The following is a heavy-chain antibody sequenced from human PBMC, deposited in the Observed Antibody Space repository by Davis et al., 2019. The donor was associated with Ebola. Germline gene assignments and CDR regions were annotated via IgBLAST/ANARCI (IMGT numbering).Heavy chain of an antibody. CDR2: IYPGDSDT. V-gene: IGHV5-51*01. CDR1: GYSFTSYW. CDR3: ARGPRSYFRAGGDDY. D-gene: IGHD3-10*01. Sequence: GESLNTSCTGSGYSFTSYWIGWVRQMPGKGLEWMGIIYPGDSDTRYSPSFQGQVTISVDKSINTAYLQWSSLKASDTAMYYCARGPRSYFRAGGDDYWGQGTLVTVSS. J-gene: IGHJ4*02.